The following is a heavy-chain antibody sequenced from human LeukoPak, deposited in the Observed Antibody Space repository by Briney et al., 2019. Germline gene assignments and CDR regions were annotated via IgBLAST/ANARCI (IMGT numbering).Heavy chain of an antibody. CDR3: ASKTPSHYYDSSGYYVGAFDI. V-gene: IGHV1-8*03. Sequence: GASVKVSCKASGYTFTSYDINWVRQATGQGLEWMGWMNPNSGNTGYAQKFQGRVTITRNTSISTAYMELSSLRSEDTAVYYCASKTPSHYYDSSGYYVGAFDIWGQGTMVTVSS. D-gene: IGHD3-22*01. CDR1: GYTFTSYD. J-gene: IGHJ3*02. CDR2: MNPNSGNT.